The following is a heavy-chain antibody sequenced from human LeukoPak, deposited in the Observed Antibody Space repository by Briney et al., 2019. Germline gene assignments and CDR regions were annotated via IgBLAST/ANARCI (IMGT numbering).Heavy chain of an antibody. CDR3: ARRPPYCGGDCYADY. V-gene: IGHV1-18*01. J-gene: IGHJ4*02. CDR1: GYTFTSYG. D-gene: IGHD2-21*02. Sequence: ASVKVSSTASGYTFTSYGISWVRQAPGQGREWMGWISAYNGNTNYAQKLQGRVTMTTDTSTSTAYMELRSLRSDDTAVYYCARRPPYCGGDCYADYWGQGTLVTVSS. CDR2: ISAYNGNT.